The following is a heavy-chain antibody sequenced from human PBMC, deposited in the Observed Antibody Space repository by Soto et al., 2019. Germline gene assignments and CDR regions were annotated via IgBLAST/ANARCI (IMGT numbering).Heavy chain of an antibody. J-gene: IGHJ6*02. D-gene: IGHD5-18*01. CDR3: ARHTLYYGMDV. CDR2: IDPSDSYT. Sequence: GESLKISCKGSGYNFAGYWISWVRQMPGKGLEWMGRIDPSDSYTNYSPSFQGHVTITADKSISTAYLQWSSLKASDTAMYYCARHTLYYGMDVWGQGTTVTVSS. V-gene: IGHV5-10-1*01. CDR1: GYNFAGYW.